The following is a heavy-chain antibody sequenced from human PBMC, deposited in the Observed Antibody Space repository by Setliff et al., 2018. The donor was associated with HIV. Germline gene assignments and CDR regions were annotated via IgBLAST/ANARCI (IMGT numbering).Heavy chain of an antibody. CDR1: GFTFSPYW. V-gene: IGHV3-73*01. Sequence: PGGSLRLSCAASGFTFSPYWMHWVRQAPGKGLVWVGRIRTKTNSDATAYAASVTGRFTVSRDDSKNMAYLQMNSLIIEDTAVYYCTVGAAPFDYWGQGTLVTVSS. J-gene: IGHJ4*02. D-gene: IGHD3-10*01. CDR3: TVGAAPFDY. CDR2: IRTKTNSDAT.